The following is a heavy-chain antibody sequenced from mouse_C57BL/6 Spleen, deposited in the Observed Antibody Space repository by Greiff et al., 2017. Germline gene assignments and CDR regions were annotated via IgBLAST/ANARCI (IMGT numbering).Heavy chain of an antibody. V-gene: IGHV1-50*01. J-gene: IGHJ4*01. Sequence: QVQLKQPGAELVKPGASVKLSCKASGYTFTSYWMQWVKQRPGQGLEWIGEIDPSDSYTNYNQKFKGKATLTVDTSSSTAYMQLSSLTSEDSAVYYCARITTVVPHYAMDYWGQGTSVTVSS. D-gene: IGHD1-1*01. CDR1: GYTFTSYW. CDR2: IDPSDSYT. CDR3: ARITTVVPHYAMDY.